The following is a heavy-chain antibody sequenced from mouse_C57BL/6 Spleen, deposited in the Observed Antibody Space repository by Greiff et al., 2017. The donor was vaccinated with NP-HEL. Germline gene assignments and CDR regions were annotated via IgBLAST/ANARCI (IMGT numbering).Heavy chain of an antibody. Sequence: QVQLQQSGAELVRPGASVKLSCKASGYTFTDYYINWVKQRPGQGLEWIARIYPGSGNTYYNEKFKGKATLTAEKSSSTAYMQLSSLTSEDSAVYFCARSITTVDWYFDVWGTGTTVTVSS. CDR2: IYPGSGNT. CDR3: ARSITTVDWYFDV. V-gene: IGHV1-76*01. D-gene: IGHD1-1*01. CDR1: GYTFTDYY. J-gene: IGHJ1*03.